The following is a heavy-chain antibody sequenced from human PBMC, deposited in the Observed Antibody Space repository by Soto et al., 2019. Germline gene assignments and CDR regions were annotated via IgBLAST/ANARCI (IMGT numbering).Heavy chain of an antibody. J-gene: IGHJ1*01. D-gene: IGHD3-22*01. CDR1: GDSISNFY. CDR2: FYTSGST. V-gene: IGHV4-4*07. CDR3: ARDDDSSGYLPEYFQH. Sequence: SETLSLTCTVSGDSISNFYWGWIRQPAGKGLEWIGRFYTSGSTNHNPSLKGRVTMSVDTSKNPLYLQMNSLRAEDTSVYYCARDDDSSGYLPEYFQHWGQGTLVTVSS.